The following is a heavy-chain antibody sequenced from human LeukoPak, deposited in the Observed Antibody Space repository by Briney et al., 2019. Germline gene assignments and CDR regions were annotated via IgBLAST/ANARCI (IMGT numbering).Heavy chain of an antibody. CDR2: IGGSGGST. CDR1: GFTFNSYG. V-gene: IGHV3-23*01. CDR3: ARERAGIWDSFDY. D-gene: IGHD3-10*01. J-gene: IGHJ4*02. Sequence: TGGSLRLSCAASGFTFNSYGMSWVRQAPGKGLEWVSVIGGSGGSTYYADSVKGRFTISRDNSKNRLYLQMNSLRAEDTAVYYCARERAGIWDSFDYWGQGTLVTVSS.